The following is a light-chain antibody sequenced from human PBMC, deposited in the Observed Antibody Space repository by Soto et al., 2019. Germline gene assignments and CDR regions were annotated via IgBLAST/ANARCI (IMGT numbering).Light chain of an antibody. CDR1: SGSIASNY. CDR3: QSYDRSNNVV. J-gene: IGLJ2*01. V-gene: IGLV6-57*04. CDR2: EDN. Sequence: NFMLTQPHSVSESPGKTVTISCTRSSGSIASNYGQWYQQRPGSAPTTVIYEDNQIPSGVPGRVSGSIDSSSNSDSLTIAGLKTEDEAYYYCQSYDRSNNVVVGGGTKLTVL.